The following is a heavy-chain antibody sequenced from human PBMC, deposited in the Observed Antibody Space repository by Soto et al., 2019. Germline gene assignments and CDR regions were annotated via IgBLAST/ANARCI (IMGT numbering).Heavy chain of an antibody. J-gene: IGHJ4*02. CDR3: ARGFLRPFGRVYRLDY. D-gene: IGHD1-26*01. Sequence: SETLSLTCAVYGGSFSGYYWSWIRQPPGKGLEWIGEINHSGSTNYNPSLKSRVTISVDTSKNQLSLKLSSVTAADTAEYYHARGFLRPFGRVYRLDYWGQGTLVPVSS. CDR2: INHSGST. CDR1: GGSFSGYY. V-gene: IGHV4-34*01.